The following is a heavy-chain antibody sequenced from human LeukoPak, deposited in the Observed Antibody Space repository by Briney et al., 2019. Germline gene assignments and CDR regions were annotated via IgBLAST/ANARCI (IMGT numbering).Heavy chain of an antibody. D-gene: IGHD2-8*01. J-gene: IGHJ4*02. CDR3: ATSRTFDY. V-gene: IGHV3-74*03. Sequence: GGSLRLSCAASGFTFSSYWMHWVRQIPGKGLVWVSGINSDGSSTTYADFVKGRFTISRDNAKNTVYLQMNSLRDEDTAVYYCATSRTFDYWGQGSLVTVSS. CDR1: GFTFSSYW. CDR2: INSDGSST.